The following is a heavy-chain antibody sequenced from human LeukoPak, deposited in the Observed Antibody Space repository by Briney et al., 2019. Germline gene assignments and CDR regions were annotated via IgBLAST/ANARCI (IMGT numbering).Heavy chain of an antibody. D-gene: IGHD6-19*01. CDR1: GFTVSSNY. V-gene: IGHV3-53*01. Sequence: GGSLRLSCAASGFTVSSNYMSWVRQAPGKGLEWVSVIYSGGSTYYADSVKGRFTISRDNSKNTLYPQMNSLRAEDTAVYYCARVRHSSGWSYFDYWGQGTPVTVSS. CDR3: ARVRHSSGWSYFDY. CDR2: IYSGGST. J-gene: IGHJ4*02.